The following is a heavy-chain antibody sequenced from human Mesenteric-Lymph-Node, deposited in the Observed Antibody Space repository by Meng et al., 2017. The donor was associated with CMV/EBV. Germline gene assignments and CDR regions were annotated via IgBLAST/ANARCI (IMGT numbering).Heavy chain of an antibody. D-gene: IGHD6-13*01. CDR2: INTNTGNP. V-gene: IGHV7-4-1*02. CDR3: ARDPALEAAGHY. CDR1: GYPFTTYG. Sequence: SCKTSGYPFTTYGLNCVRQAPGQGLEWMGWINTNTGNPTYAQSFTGRLVFSLDTSVKTAYLQISSLKAEDTAVYYCARDPALEAAGHYWGQGTLVTVSS. J-gene: IGHJ4*02.